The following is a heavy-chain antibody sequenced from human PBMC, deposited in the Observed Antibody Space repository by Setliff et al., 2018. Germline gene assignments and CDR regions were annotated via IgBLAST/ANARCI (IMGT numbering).Heavy chain of an antibody. CDR2: ISGYNGYT. D-gene: IGHD1-7*01. CDR3: ARYITGTTPADY. J-gene: IGHJ4*02. V-gene: IGHV1-18*01. CDR1: GYTFTDYG. Sequence: ASVKVSCKTSGYTFTDYGISWVRQAPGQRLEWMGWISGYNGYTVYAQKLQGRVTLTTDTSTSTAYMELRSLRSDDTAVYYCARYITGTTPADYWGQGTLVTVSS.